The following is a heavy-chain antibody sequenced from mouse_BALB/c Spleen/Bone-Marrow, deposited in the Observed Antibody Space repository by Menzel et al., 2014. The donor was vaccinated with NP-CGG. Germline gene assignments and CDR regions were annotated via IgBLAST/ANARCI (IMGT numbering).Heavy chain of an antibody. CDR3: ARPPYYYGSSYYWYFDV. V-gene: IGHV1-84*02. J-gene: IGHJ1*01. D-gene: IGHD1-1*01. CDR1: GYTFTDYY. Sequence: VQLQESGPELVKPGASVKISCKASGYTFTDYYINWVKQKPGQGLEWIGWIYPGGGNTKYNEKFKGKATLTVDTSSSTAYMQLSSLTSEDTAVYFCARPPYYYGSSYYWYFDVWGAGTTGTVSS. CDR2: IYPGGGNT.